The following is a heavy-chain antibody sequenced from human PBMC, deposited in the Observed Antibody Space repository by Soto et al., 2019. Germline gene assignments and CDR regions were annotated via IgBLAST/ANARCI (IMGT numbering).Heavy chain of an antibody. CDR1: GYTFSSHA. Sequence: ASVKVSCKASGYTFSSHAIHWVRQAPGQRLEWMGWITAGNGNTKYSQNFQGRVTITRDTSASTAYMELTSLRSEDTAVYYCGRSACSSTTCYAPDYWGQGTLVTAPQ. D-gene: IGHD2-2*01. V-gene: IGHV1-3*01. CDR3: GRSACSSTTCYAPDY. J-gene: IGHJ4*02. CDR2: ITAGNGNT.